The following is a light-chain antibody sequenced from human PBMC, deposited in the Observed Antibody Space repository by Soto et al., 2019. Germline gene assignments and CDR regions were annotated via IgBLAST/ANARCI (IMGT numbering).Light chain of an antibody. CDR1: QSISSW. J-gene: IGKJ1*01. V-gene: IGKV1-5*01. CDR2: DAS. CDR3: QQYNSYSWT. Sequence: DLQMTHAPSTLSKSVGDRVTITCRASQSISSWLAWYQQKPGKAPKLLIYDASSLESGVPSRFSGSGSGTEFTLTISSLQPDDFATYYCQQYNSYSWTFGQGTKV.